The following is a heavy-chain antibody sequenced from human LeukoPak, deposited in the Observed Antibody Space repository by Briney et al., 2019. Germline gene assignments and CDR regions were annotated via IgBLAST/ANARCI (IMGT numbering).Heavy chain of an antibody. CDR3: ARDWRGSYFPDF. Sequence: ASVQVSCQASGYTLTDYYMHWVRQAPGHGLEWMGWINPTSGDTNYAQNLQGRVTMTRDTSISTAYMELSRLTSDDTAIYYCARDWRGSYFPDFWGQGTLITVSS. D-gene: IGHD1-26*01. CDR1: GYTLTDYY. J-gene: IGHJ4*02. V-gene: IGHV1-2*02. CDR2: INPTSGDT.